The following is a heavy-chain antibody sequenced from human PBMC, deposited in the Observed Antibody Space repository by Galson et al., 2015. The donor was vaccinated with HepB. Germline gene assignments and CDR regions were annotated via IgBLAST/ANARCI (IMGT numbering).Heavy chain of an antibody. J-gene: IGHJ4*02. Sequence: SLRLSCAASGFTFSNYAMTWVRQAPGKGLEWVSTISGRGGSTYYADSVKGRFAISRDTSKNTLYLQMNSLRAEDTAVYYCARLNGHGYFDWLSNLHFDYWGQGTLVTVSS. D-gene: IGHD3-9*01. V-gene: IGHV3-23*01. CDR2: ISGRGGST. CDR1: GFTFSNYA. CDR3: ARLNGHGYFDWLSNLHFDY.